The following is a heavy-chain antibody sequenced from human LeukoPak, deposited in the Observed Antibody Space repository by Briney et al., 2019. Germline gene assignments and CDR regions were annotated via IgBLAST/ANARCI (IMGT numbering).Heavy chain of an antibody. V-gene: IGHV3-20*04. CDR3: TRQEAWCSSTSCYSS. Sequence: PGGSLRLSCAASGFTFDDYGMSWVRQAPGKGLEWVSGINWNGGSTGYADSVKGRFTISRDNAKNSLYLQMNSLKTEDTAAYYCTRQEAWCSSTSCYSSWGQGTLVTVSS. J-gene: IGHJ1*01. D-gene: IGHD2-2*01. CDR1: GFTFDDYG. CDR2: INWNGGST.